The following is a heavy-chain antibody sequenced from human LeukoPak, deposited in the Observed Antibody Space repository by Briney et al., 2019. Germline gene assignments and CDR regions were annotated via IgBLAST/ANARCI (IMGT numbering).Heavy chain of an antibody. D-gene: IGHD2-15*01. CDR3: ARGPTRIVVQVLYMDV. CDR2: FDPEDGET. CDR1: GYTLTELS. V-gene: IGHV1-24*01. J-gene: IGHJ6*03. Sequence: ASVKVSCKVSGYTLTELSMHWVRQAPGKGLERMGGFDPEDGETIYAQKFQGRVTITADKSTSTAYMELSSLRSEDTAVYYCARGPTRIVVQVLYMDVWGKGTTVTVSS.